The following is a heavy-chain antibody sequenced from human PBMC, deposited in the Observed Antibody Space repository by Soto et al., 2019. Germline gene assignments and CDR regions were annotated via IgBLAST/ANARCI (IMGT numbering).Heavy chain of an antibody. J-gene: IGHJ4*02. CDR3: VRCGSGSKRSDY. Sequence: EVQLLESGGGLVQPGGSLRLSCAASGFTFSSYAMSWVRQAPGKGLEWVSGISESGGGTYYADSVKGRFTISRDDSKDTLYLQMNSLRVEDTAIYYCVRCGSGSKRSDYWGQGTLVSVSS. CDR1: GFTFSSYA. CDR2: ISESGGGT. D-gene: IGHD1-26*01. V-gene: IGHV3-23*01.